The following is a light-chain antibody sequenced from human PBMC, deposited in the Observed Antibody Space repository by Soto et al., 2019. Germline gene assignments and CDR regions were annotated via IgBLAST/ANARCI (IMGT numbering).Light chain of an antibody. V-gene: IGKV3-20*01. Sequence: PGARATLSCRASESVSTSYLAWYQQKPGQAPRLLIYGASGRATGIPDRFSVSASGTDFTLTISRLEPEDFAVYYCQHYGTSALFGPGTKVDIK. CDR1: ESVSTSY. J-gene: IGKJ3*01. CDR3: QHYGTSAL. CDR2: GAS.